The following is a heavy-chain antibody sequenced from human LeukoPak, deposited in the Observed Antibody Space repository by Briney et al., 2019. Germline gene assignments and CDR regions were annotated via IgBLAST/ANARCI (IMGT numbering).Heavy chain of an antibody. D-gene: IGHD2-15*01. CDR3: AREGYCSGGTCYSTMNWFDP. CDR1: GYRFTSYG. V-gene: IGHV1-18*01. J-gene: IGHJ5*02. Sequence: ASVKVSCKASGYRFTSYGITWVRQAPGQGLEWMGWISAYNGNTNYAQKLQGRVTLTTNTSTSTAYMELRSLRSDDTAVYYCAREGYCSGGTCYSTMNWFDPWGQGTLVTVSS. CDR2: ISAYNGNT.